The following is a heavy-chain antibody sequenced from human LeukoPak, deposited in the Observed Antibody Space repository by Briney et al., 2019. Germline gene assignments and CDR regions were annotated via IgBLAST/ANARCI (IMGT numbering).Heavy chain of an antibody. Sequence: GGSLRLSCAASGITFRRYDMRWVRQAPGKGLEWVSTISGSGGSTYYADSVKGRFTISRDNSKNTLYLQMNSLRAEDTAVYYCAKSKDSSSRPDGFDIWGQGTMVTVS. J-gene: IGHJ3*02. CDR2: ISGSGGST. CDR1: GITFRRYD. D-gene: IGHD6-13*01. CDR3: AKSKDSSSRPDGFDI. V-gene: IGHV3-23*01.